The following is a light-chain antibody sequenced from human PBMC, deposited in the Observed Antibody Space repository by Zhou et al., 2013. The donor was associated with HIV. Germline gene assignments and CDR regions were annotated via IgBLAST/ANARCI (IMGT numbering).Light chain of an antibody. CDR2: TAS. CDR3: QHFASSSVT. Sequence: DFQMTQSPSSLSTSVGDRVTITCRASQTIETNLAWYQQRPGKAPKLLIYTASTLDDGVPPRFSGSGSGTEFTLTVTGLQPDDFATYYCQHFASSSVTFGQGTKVELK. V-gene: IGKV1-5*03. CDR1: QTIETN. J-gene: IGKJ1*01.